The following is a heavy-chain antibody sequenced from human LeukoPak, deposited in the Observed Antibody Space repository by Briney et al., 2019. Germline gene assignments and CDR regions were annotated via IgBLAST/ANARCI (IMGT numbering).Heavy chain of an antibody. CDR2: IYYSGST. V-gene: IGHV4-59*08. J-gene: IGHJ4*02. Sequence: PSETLSLTCTVSGGSISSYYWSWIRQPPGKGLEWIGYIYYSGSTNYNPSLKSRVTISVDMSKNQFSLKLSSVTAADTAVYYCARAGDGYNYRSIDYWGQGTLVTVSS. D-gene: IGHD5-24*01. CDR1: GGSISSYY. CDR3: ARAGDGYNYRSIDY.